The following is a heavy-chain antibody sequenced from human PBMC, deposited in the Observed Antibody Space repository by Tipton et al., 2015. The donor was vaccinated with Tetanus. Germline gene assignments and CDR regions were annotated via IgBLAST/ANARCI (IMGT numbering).Heavy chain of an antibody. CDR3: ARGWGSSWYYFDY. Sequence: TLSLTCAVSGGSIRSSNWWSWVRQPPGKGLEWIGYIYYSGSTNYNPSLKSRVTISVDTSKNQFSLKLSSVTAADTAVYYCARGWGSSWYYFDYWGQGILVTVSS. CDR2: IYYSGST. CDR1: GGSIRSSNW. J-gene: IGHJ4*02. V-gene: IGHV4-4*02. D-gene: IGHD6-13*01.